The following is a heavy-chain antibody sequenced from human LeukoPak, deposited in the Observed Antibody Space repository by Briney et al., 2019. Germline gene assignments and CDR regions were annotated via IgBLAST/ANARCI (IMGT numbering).Heavy chain of an antibody. D-gene: IGHD3-22*01. CDR2: MNPNSGNT. CDR1: GYTFTSYD. J-gene: IGHJ4*02. CDR3: ARGVETYYYENYYFDY. V-gene: IGHV1-8*02. Sequence: ASVKVSCKASGYTFTSYDINWVRQATGQGLEWMGWMNPNSGNTGYAQKFQGRVTMTRDMSTSTVYMELSSLRSEDTAVYYCARGVETYYYENYYFDYWGQGTLVTVSS.